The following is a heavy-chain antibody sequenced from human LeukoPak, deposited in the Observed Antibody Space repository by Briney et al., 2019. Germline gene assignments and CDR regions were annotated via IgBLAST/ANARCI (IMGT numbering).Heavy chain of an antibody. Sequence: ASVKVSCKASGYTFTSYAINWVRQAPGQGLEWMGWIIPIFGTANYAQKFQGRVTITADKSTSTAYMELSSLRSEDTAVYYCARDGDPQSPSVWSYYYMDVWGKGTTVTVSS. CDR1: GYTFTSYA. V-gene: IGHV1-69*06. D-gene: IGHD2-8*01. CDR3: ARDGDPQSPSVWSYYYMDV. J-gene: IGHJ6*03. CDR2: IIPIFGTA.